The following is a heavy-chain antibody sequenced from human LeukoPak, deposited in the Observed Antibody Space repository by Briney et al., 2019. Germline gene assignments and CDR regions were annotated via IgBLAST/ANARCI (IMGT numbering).Heavy chain of an antibody. Sequence: SSETLSLTCTVSGGSISSNYWSWIRQPPGKGLEWIGYIYYSGSTNYNPSLKSRVTISVDTSKNQFSLKLRSVTAADTAVYYCARVPGGGTAANWGQGTMVTVSS. CDR3: ARVPGGGTAAN. D-gene: IGHD1-7*01. V-gene: IGHV4-59*01. CDR1: GGSISSNY. J-gene: IGHJ3*01. CDR2: IYYSGST.